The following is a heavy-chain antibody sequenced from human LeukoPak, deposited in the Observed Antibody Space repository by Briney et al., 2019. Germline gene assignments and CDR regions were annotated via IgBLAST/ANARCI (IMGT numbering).Heavy chain of an antibody. D-gene: IGHD2-2*01. CDR2: INPNSGGT. CDR3: ARTRQLPTGWFDP. CDR1: GYTFTCYY. Sequence: ASVKVSFKASGYTFTCYYMHWVRQAPGQGLEWMGWINPNSGGTNYQGRVTMTRDTSISTAYMELSRLRSDDTAVYYCARTRQLPTGWFDPWGQGTLVTVSS. V-gene: IGHV1-2*02. J-gene: IGHJ5*02.